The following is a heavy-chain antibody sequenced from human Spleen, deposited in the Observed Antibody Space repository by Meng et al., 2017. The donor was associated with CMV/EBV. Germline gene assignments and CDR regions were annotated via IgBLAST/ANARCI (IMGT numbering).Heavy chain of an antibody. Sequence: GESLKISCAASGFTFSNAWMSWVRQAPGKGLEWVGRIKSKTDGGTTDYAAPVKGRFTISRDDSKNMLYLQMNSLKTEDTAIYYCTTKIATIAASLLYYFDYWGQGTLVTVSS. CDR3: TTKIATIAASLLYYFDY. CDR2: IKSKTDGGTT. D-gene: IGHD6-6*01. J-gene: IGHJ4*02. V-gene: IGHV3-15*01. CDR1: GFTFSNAW.